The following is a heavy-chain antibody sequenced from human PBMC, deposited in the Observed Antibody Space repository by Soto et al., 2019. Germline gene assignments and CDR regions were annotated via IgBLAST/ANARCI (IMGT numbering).Heavy chain of an antibody. Sequence: GASVKVSCKASGYTFTGYYMHWVRKAPGQGLEWMGWINPNSGGTNYAQKFQGWVTMTRDTSISTAYMELSRLRSDDTAVYYCARGLLVSRTCYYYGMDVWGQGTTVTVSS. D-gene: IGHD1-26*01. J-gene: IGHJ6*02. CDR2: INPNSGGT. CDR1: GYTFTGYY. V-gene: IGHV1-2*04. CDR3: ARGLLVSRTCYYYGMDV.